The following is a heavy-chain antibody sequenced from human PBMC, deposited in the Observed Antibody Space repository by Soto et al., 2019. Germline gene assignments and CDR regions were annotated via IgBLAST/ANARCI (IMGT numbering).Heavy chain of an antibody. J-gene: IGHJ5*02. CDR1: GYTVTGYY. V-gene: IGHV1-2*02. CDR2: LNPNSGGT. CDR3: ARVHLPIFLVVQGGWFVP. D-gene: IGHD3-3*01. Sequence: ASVKVSFKASGYTVTGYYMHWVRPAPGQGLEGMGWLNPNSGGTNYAQKFQGRVTMTRDTSISTAYMELSRLRSDDTAVYYCARVHLPIFLVVQGGWFVPWGQGTLVTVSS.